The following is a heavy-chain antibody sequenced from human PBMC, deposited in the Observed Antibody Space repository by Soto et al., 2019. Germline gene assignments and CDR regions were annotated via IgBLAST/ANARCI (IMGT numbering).Heavy chain of an antibody. CDR3: ARNLREGRYSPFDY. D-gene: IGHD1-26*01. J-gene: IGHJ4*02. CDR2: ISNYNGKT. Sequence: ASVKVSCKASGYAFTNYGITWVRQAPGQGLEWMGWISNYNGKTNYAQILQGRVTMTTDTSTRTAYMEMTSLRSDDTATYYCARNLREGRYSPFDYWGPGTLVTVSS. CDR1: GYAFTNYG. V-gene: IGHV1-18*01.